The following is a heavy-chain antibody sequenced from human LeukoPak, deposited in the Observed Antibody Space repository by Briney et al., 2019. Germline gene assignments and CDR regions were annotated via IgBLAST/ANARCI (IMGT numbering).Heavy chain of an antibody. Sequence: GGSLRLSCAASGFTFSSYSMNWVRQAPGKGLEWVGRIESKTNGGTTDYAAPVKGRFTISRDDSKYMLYLQMNSLKTDDTAVYYCVTYEGVAWGQGTLVTVSS. J-gene: IGHJ5*02. CDR1: GFTFSSYS. D-gene: IGHD5-12*01. CDR3: VTYEGVA. CDR2: IESKTNGGTT. V-gene: IGHV3-15*04.